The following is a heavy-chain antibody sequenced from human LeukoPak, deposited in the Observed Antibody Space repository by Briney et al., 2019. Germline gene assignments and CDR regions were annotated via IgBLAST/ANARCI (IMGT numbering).Heavy chain of an antibody. CDR1: GFTVSSNY. Sequence: GGSLRLSCAASGFTVSSNYMSWVRQAPGKGLEWVSVIYSGGSTYYADSVKGRFTISRDNSKNTLYLQMNSLRAEDTAVYCCASGDDYDYYFDYWGQGTLVTVSS. D-gene: IGHD5-12*01. J-gene: IGHJ4*02. CDR2: IYSGGST. CDR3: ASGDDYDYYFDY. V-gene: IGHV3-66*02.